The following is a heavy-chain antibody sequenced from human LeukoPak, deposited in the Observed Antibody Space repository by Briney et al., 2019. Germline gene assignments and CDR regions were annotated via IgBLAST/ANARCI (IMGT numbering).Heavy chain of an antibody. CDR3: ATDRRGWFDS. CDR1: GGSISDYY. J-gene: IGHJ5*01. Sequence: SETLSLTCTVSGGSISDYYWTWIRRPPGKGLEWIGYIYHNGRTDYNPSLKSRVTISVDTSKNQFSLKLNSVTAADTAVYYCATDRRGWFDSWGQGTLVTVSS. CDR2: IYHNGRT. V-gene: IGHV4-59*01.